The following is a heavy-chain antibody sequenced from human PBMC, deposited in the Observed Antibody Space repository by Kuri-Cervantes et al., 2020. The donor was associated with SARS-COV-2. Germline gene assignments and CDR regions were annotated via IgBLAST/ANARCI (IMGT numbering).Heavy chain of an antibody. CDR1: GFTFSSYA. D-gene: IGHD1-7*01. J-gene: IGHJ3*02. Sequence: GESLKISCAASGFTFSSYAMHWVRQAPGKGLEWVAVISYDGSNKYYAGSVKGRFTISRDNSKNTLYLQMNSLRAEDTAVYYCARDPDDITGTADAFDIWGQGTMVTVSS. CDR2: ISYDGSNK. CDR3: ARDPDDITGTADAFDI. V-gene: IGHV3-30-3*01.